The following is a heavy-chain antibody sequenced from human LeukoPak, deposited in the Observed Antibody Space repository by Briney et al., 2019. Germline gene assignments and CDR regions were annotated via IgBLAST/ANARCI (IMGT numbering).Heavy chain of an antibody. J-gene: IGHJ5*02. V-gene: IGHV1-18*01. CDR3: ARDNQSYDYVWGSYWFDP. CDR2: ISAYNGNT. Sequence: VASVKVSCTASGYTFTSYGISWVRQAPGQGLEWMGWISAYNGNTNYAQKLQGRVTMTIDTSTSTAYMELRSLRSDDTAVYYCARDNQSYDYVWGSYWFDPWGQGTLVTVSS. D-gene: IGHD3-16*01. CDR1: GYTFTSYG.